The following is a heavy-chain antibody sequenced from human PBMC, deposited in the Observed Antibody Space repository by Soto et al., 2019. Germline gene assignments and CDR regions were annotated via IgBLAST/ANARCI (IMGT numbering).Heavy chain of an antibody. CDR2: ISYDGGSE. D-gene: IGHD2-15*01. J-gene: IGHJ4*02. CDR1: GSNFNTYA. V-gene: IGHV3-30-3*01. CDR3: ARDLRSGGSCYFY. Sequence: QVQLVESGGGVVQPGRSLRLSCVASGSNFNTYAMHWVRQAPGKGLEWLAAISYDGGSEYYADSVKGRFTISRDNSKSTLYLQMNSLRAEDTAVYYCARDLRSGGSCYFYWGQGTLVTVSS.